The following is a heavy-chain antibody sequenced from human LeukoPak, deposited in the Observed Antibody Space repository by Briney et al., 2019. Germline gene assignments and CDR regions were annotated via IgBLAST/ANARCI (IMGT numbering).Heavy chain of an antibody. D-gene: IGHD3-10*01. CDR2: ISAYNGNT. CDR3: ARDPKWFGELLPYGMDV. Sequence: ASVKVSCKASGYTFTSYGISWVRQAPGQGLEWMGWISAYNGNTNYAQKLQGRVTMTTDTSTSTAYMELRSLRSDGTAVYYCARDPKWFGELLPYGMDVWGKGTTVTVSS. CDR1: GYTFTSYG. J-gene: IGHJ6*04. V-gene: IGHV1-18*04.